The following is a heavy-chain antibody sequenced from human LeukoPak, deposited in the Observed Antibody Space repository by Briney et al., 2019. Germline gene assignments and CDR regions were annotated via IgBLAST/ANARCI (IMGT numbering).Heavy chain of an antibody. J-gene: IGHJ4*02. CDR1: GFTFDDYA. CDR3: AKNAYSSGWYAFDY. Sequence: PGRSLRLSCAASGFTFDDYAMHWVRQAPGKGLEWVSGISWNSGSIGYADSVKGRFTISRDNAKNSLYLQMNSLRAEDTALYYCAKNAYSSGWYAFDYWGQGTLVTVSS. D-gene: IGHD6-19*01. V-gene: IGHV3-9*01. CDR2: ISWNSGSI.